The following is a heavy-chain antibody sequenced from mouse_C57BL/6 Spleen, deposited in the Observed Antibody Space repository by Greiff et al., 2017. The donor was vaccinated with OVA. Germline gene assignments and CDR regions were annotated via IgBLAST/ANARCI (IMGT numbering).Heavy chain of an antibody. CDR1: GYTFTSYG. CDR2: IYPRSGNT. Sequence: QVQLQQSGAELARPGASVKLSCKASGYTFTSYGISWVKQRTGQGLEWIGEIYPRSGNTYYNEKFKGKATLTADKSSSTAYMELRSLTSEDSAVYFCARQDYGSSYPCAYWGQGTLVTVSA. D-gene: IGHD1-1*01. V-gene: IGHV1-81*01. J-gene: IGHJ3*01. CDR3: ARQDYGSSYPCAY.